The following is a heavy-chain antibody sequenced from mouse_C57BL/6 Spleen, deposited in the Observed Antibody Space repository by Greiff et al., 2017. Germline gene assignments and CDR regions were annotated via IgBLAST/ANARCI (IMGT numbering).Heavy chain of an antibody. Sequence: QVQLQQSGAELARPGASVKLSCKASGYTFTSYGISWVKQRTGQGLEWIGEIYPRSGNTYYNEKFKGKATLAADKSSSTAYMELRSLTSEDSAVYFGERWDGSSLYAMDYWGQGTSVTVSS. J-gene: IGHJ4*01. CDR2: IYPRSGNT. CDR3: ERWDGSSLYAMDY. CDR1: GYTFTSYG. D-gene: IGHD1-1*01. V-gene: IGHV1-81*01.